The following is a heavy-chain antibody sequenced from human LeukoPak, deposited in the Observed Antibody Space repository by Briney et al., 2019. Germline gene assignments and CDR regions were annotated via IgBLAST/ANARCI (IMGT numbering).Heavy chain of an antibody. D-gene: IGHD5-18*01. V-gene: IGHV4-34*01. Sequence: SETLSLTCAVYGGSFSGYYWSWIHQPPGKGLEWIGEINHSGSTNYNPSLKSRVTISVDTSKNQFSPKLSSVTAADTAVYYCARRDTAQTRLFDYWGQGTLVTVSS. J-gene: IGHJ4*02. CDR2: INHSGST. CDR1: GGSFSGYY. CDR3: ARRDTAQTRLFDY.